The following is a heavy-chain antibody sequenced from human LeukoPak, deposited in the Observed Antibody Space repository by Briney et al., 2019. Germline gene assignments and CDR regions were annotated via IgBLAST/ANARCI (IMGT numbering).Heavy chain of an antibody. CDR2: XXXSGRT. D-gene: IGHD3-22*01. CDR1: XXSXSNYX. V-gene: IGHV4-59*08. J-gene: IGHJ3*02. CDR3: ARHRQKMDIFDGTGLYDLDI. Sequence: SXXSXSNYXXXXXRQPPGXXXXRXGYXXXSGRTKYTPSLKRALTISVATSKNQFSLRLYSVTAADTAVYYCARHRQKMDIFDGTGLYDLDIWGRGTMVTVSS.